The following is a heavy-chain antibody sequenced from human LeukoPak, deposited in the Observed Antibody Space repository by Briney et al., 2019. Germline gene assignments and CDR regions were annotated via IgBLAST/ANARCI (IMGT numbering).Heavy chain of an antibody. CDR1: GFPFSSYS. Sequence: GGPLRLSCAASGFPFSSYSMNWFRQAQGRGLGWVPSISSSSSYIYYADSVKGRFTISRDNAKNSLYLQMNSLRAEDTAVYYCARPVNSSSWYSQLYYYYMDVWGKGTTVTVSS. V-gene: IGHV3-21*01. CDR2: ISSSSSYI. D-gene: IGHD6-13*01. J-gene: IGHJ6*03. CDR3: ARPVNSSSWYSQLYYYYMDV.